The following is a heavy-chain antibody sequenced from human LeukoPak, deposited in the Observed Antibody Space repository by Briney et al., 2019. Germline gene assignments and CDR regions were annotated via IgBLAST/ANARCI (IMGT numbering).Heavy chain of an antibody. CDR3: ARVNCSGGSCYFDY. V-gene: IGHV4-34*01. CDR2: INHSGST. J-gene: IGHJ4*02. CDR1: GGSFSGYY. Sequence: SETLSLTCAVYGGSFSGYYWSWIRQPPGKGLEWIGEINHSGSTNYNPSLKSRVTISVDTSKNQFSLKLSSVTAADTAVYYCARVNCSGGSCYFDYWGQGTLVTVSS. D-gene: IGHD2-15*01.